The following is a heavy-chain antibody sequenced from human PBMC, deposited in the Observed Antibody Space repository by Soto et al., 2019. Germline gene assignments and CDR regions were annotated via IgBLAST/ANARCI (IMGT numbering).Heavy chain of an antibody. CDR3: ARRYGYYFDY. V-gene: IGHV4-59*08. CDR2: IYYSGST. J-gene: IGHJ4*02. CDR1: GGSISSYY. Sequence: SETLSLTCTVSGGSISSYYWSWIRQPPGKGLEWIGYIYYSGSTNYNPSLKSRVTISVDTSKNQLSLKLSSVTAADTAVYYCARRYGYYFDYWGQGTLVTVSS. D-gene: IGHD4-17*01.